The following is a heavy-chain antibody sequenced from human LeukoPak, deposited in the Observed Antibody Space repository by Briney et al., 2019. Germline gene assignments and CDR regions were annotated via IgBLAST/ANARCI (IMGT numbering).Heavy chain of an antibody. D-gene: IGHD6-13*01. Sequence: SETLSLTCTVSGGSISSYYWSWIRQPPGKGLEWIGYIYYGGSANYNPSLKSRVTISVDTSKNQFSLKLSSVTAADTAVYYCARDYPIAAAGPPYWFDPWGQGTLVTVSS. CDR1: GGSISSYY. CDR2: IYYGGSA. V-gene: IGHV4-59*01. J-gene: IGHJ5*02. CDR3: ARDYPIAAAGPPYWFDP.